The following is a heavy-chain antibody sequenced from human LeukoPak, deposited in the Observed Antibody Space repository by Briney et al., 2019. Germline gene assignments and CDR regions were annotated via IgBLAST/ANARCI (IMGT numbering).Heavy chain of an antibody. Sequence: SETLSLTCAVYGGSFSGYYWSWIRQPPGKGLEWIGYIYYSGSTNYNPSLKSRVTISVDTSKNQFSLKLSSVTAADTAVYYCARDRGLTTSGGVGFDYWGQGTLVTVSS. J-gene: IGHJ4*02. V-gene: IGHV4-59*01. CDR3: ARDRGLTTSGGVGFDY. CDR1: GGSFSGYY. D-gene: IGHD4/OR15-4a*01. CDR2: IYYSGST.